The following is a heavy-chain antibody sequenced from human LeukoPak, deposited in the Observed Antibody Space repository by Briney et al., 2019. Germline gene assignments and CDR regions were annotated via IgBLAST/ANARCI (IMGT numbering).Heavy chain of an antibody. D-gene: IGHD3-22*01. Sequence: PGGSLRLSCTASGFTFGSYGMSWVRQAPGKGLEWVSSISGSASSAYYVDSVKGRFTISRDNSKNTLYLQMNSLRAEDTAVYYCAKSRSGYYYKSFDPWGQGTLVTVSS. CDR3: AKSRSGYYYKSFDP. CDR1: GFTFGSYG. CDR2: ISGSASSA. J-gene: IGHJ5*02. V-gene: IGHV3-23*01.